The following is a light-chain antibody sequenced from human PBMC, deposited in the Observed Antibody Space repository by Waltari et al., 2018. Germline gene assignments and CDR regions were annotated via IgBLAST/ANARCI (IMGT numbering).Light chain of an antibody. CDR1: QSISRY. CDR2: DAS. V-gene: IGKV3-20*01. J-gene: IGKJ1*01. CDR3: QKYGSLPAT. Sequence: EIIFTQSPGHLSLSPGERSTLSCRASQSISRYLAWYQHKPGQAPRLLIYDASSRATGIPDRFSGSGSGTDFSLTISRLEPEDFAVYYCQKYGSLPATFGQGTKVEIK.